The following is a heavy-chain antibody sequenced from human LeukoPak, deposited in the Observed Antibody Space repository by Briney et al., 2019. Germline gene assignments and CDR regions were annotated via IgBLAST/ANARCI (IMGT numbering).Heavy chain of an antibody. D-gene: IGHD3-22*01. V-gene: IGHV4-31*03. J-gene: IGHJ4*02. CDR2: IHPSGML. CDR1: GASFNSDDQS. CDR3: SRGLDSRKLGY. Sequence: PSETLSLTCTVSGASFNSDDQSWNWIRQSPGKGLEWIGSIHPSGMLYNNPSLESRVTMSRDTSKNQFSLNLNSVTAADTAVYFCSRGLDSRKLGYWGQGILVTISS.